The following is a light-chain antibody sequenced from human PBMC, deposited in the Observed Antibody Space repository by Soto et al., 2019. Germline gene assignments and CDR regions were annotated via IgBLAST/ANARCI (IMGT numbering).Light chain of an antibody. CDR3: ISCTGSSTSYV. CDR1: SSDIGNYDY. Sequence: QSVLTQPASVSGSPGQSITISCSGTSSDIGNYDYVAWYQQFPGKTPKLMIYGVSSRPSGVSSRFSGSKSGNTASLTISGLQAEDEADYYCISCTGSSTSYVFGSGTKVTVL. CDR2: GVS. V-gene: IGLV2-14*01. J-gene: IGLJ1*01.